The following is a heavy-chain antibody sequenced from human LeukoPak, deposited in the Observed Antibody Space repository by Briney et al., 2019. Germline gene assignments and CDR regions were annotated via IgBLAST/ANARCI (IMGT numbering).Heavy chain of an antibody. CDR3: ARLYYDSSGYY. D-gene: IGHD3-22*01. J-gene: IGHJ4*02. CDR2: IYYSGST. V-gene: IGHV4-39*01. Sequence: SETLSLTCTVSGGSISSSSYYWGWIRQPPGKGLEWIGSIYYSGSTYYNPSLKSRVTISVDTSKNQFSLKLSSVTAADTAVYYCARLYYDSSGYYWGQGTLVTVSS. CDR1: GGSISSSSYY.